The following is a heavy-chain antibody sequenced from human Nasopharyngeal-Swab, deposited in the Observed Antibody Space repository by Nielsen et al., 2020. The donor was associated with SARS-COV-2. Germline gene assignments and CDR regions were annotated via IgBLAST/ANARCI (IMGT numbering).Heavy chain of an antibody. CDR1: GYSFNSYW. CDR3: ATSSVVATVGDAFDV. Sequence: KVSCKGSGYSFNSYWIGWVRQMPGKGLEWMGIIYPGDSDTRYSPSFQGQVTISADKSISTAYLQWSSLKASDTAMYYCATSSVVATVGDAFDVWGQGTMVTVSS. D-gene: IGHD2-21*02. V-gene: IGHV5-51*01. J-gene: IGHJ3*01. CDR2: IYPGDSDT.